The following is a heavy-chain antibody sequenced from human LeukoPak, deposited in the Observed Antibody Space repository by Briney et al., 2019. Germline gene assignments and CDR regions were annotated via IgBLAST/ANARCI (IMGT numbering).Heavy chain of an antibody. Sequence: GGSLRLSCAASGFTFRSHAMSWVRQAPGKGLEWVSAISGSGGSTYYADSVKGRFTISRDNSKNTLYLQMNSLRAEDTAVYYCASAADYYYYGMDVWGKGTTVTVSS. CDR2: ISGSGGST. CDR1: GFTFRSHA. D-gene: IGHD6-13*01. CDR3: ASAADYYYYGMDV. J-gene: IGHJ6*04. V-gene: IGHV3-23*01.